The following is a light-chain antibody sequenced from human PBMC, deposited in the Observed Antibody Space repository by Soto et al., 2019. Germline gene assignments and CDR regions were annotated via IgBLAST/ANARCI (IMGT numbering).Light chain of an antibody. Sequence: DIQMTQSPSILSASVGDRVTITCRASQSISSWLAWYQQKPGKAPNLMIHKASHLESGVPSRFSGSGSGTEFTLTISSLQLGDFATYYCQHYNTYPWTFGQGTKVEIK. V-gene: IGKV1-5*03. CDR1: QSISSW. J-gene: IGKJ1*01. CDR2: KAS. CDR3: QHYNTYPWT.